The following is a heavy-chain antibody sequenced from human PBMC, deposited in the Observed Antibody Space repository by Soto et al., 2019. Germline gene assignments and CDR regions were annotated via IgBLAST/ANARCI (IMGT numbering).Heavy chain of an antibody. J-gene: IGHJ6*04. D-gene: IGHD6-13*01. CDR2: ISAYNGNT. CDR1: GYTFTSYG. V-gene: IGHV1-18*01. Sequence: ASVKVSCKASGYTFTSYGISWVRQAPGQGLEWMGWISAYNGNTNYAQKLQGRVTMTTDTSTSTAYMELRSLRSDDTAVYYCARANSSGWYWGLGYYYHYGRAFWGKGTWVTVPS. CDR3: ARANSSGWYWGLGYYYHYGRAF.